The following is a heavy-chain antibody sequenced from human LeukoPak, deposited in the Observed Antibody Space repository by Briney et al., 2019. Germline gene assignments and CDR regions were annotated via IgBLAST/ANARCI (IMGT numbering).Heavy chain of an antibody. V-gene: IGHV3-30*04. CDR2: ISYDGSNK. Sequence: GGSLRLSCAASGFTFSSYAMHWVRQAPGKGLEWVAVISYDGSNKYYADSVKGQFTISRDNSKNTLYLQMNSLRAEDTAVYYCARAVTAFLLDYWGQGTLVTVSS. CDR1: GFTFSSYA. CDR3: ARAVTAFLLDY. J-gene: IGHJ4*02. D-gene: IGHD2-21*02.